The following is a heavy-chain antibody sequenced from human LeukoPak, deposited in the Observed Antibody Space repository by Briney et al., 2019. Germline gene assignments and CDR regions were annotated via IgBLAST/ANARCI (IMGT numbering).Heavy chain of an antibody. Sequence: GGSLRLSCAASGFTFSSYGMSWVRQAPGKGLEWVSAISGSGGSTYYADSVKGRFTISRDNSKNTLYLQMNSLRAEDTAVYYCAKDAAYGSGYYYYYMDVWGKGTTVTVSS. CDR3: AKDAAYGSGYYYYYMDV. CDR1: GFTFSSYG. J-gene: IGHJ6*03. CDR2: ISGSGGST. D-gene: IGHD3-10*01. V-gene: IGHV3-23*01.